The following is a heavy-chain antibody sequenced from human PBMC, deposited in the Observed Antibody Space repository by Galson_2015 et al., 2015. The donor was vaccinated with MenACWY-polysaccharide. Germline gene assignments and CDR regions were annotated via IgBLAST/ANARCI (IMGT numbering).Heavy chain of an antibody. CDR1: GSRFGNSG. D-gene: IGHD2-2*01. CDR3: AREGSRIVFHAFDI. V-gene: IGHV3-33*01. Sequence: LSLSCAASGSRFGNSGMHWVRQAPGKGLEWVAVIQYDGSNKVYADSVKGRFTISRDNSKNTVFLEMNTLGVEDTAVYYCAREGSRIVFHAFDIWGQGTMVTVSS. CDR2: IQYDGSNK. J-gene: IGHJ3*02.